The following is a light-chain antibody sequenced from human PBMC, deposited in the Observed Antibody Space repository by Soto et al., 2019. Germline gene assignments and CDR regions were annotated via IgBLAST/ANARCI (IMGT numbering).Light chain of an antibody. CDR2: LSS. V-gene: IGKV1-33*01. Sequence: DIQMTQSPSSLSASVGDRVTITCQASQDISKSLNWYQQKPGQASKLLIYLSSNLERGVPSRFSGSGSGTHFSLTISSLQPADFATYFCQQYDSVPYTFGQGTKLDMK. CDR3: QQYDSVPYT. J-gene: IGKJ2*01. CDR1: QDISKS.